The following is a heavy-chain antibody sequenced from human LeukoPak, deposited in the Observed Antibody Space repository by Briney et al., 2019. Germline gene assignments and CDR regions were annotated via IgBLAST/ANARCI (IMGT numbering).Heavy chain of an antibody. Sequence: PSETLSLTCTVSGGSIRSYYWSWIRQPPGKGLEWVGYIYYSGSTNYNPSLKSRVTISVETPTNQISLTVSPMTPPATTVDYCPRGGSGWLFVYWGQGTLLTVSS. CDR3: PRGGSGWLFVY. CDR2: IYYSGST. D-gene: IGHD6-19*01. J-gene: IGHJ4*02. CDR1: GGSIRSYY. V-gene: IGHV4-59*01.